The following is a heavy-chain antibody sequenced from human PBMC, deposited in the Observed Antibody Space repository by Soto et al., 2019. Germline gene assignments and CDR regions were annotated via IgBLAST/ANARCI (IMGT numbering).Heavy chain of an antibody. V-gene: IGHV4-31*03. CDR2: IYYSGST. D-gene: IGHD1-26*01. J-gene: IGHJ6*02. CDR3: ARDSGSYYDYYYYYGMDV. Sequence: ASEALSLTCTVSGGSISSGGYYWSWIRHHPGKGLEWIGYIYYSGSTYYNPSLKSRVTISVDTSKDQFSLKLSSVTAADTAVYYCARDSGSYYDYYYYYGMDVWGQGTTVTVSS. CDR1: GGSISSGGYY.